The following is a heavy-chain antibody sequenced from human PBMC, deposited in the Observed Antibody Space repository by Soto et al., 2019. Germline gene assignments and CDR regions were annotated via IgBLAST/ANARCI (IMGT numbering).Heavy chain of an antibody. J-gene: IGHJ4*02. Sequence: SLKFSCKASGFTFTKSSVQWVRQARGQRLEWIGCIVVGSGNTNYAQKFQERVTITRDMSTTTAYMELSSLRSEDTALYYCATDKGDSYGYGNYWGQGTLVTVSS. CDR3: ATDKGDSYGYGNY. CDR1: GFTFTKSS. CDR2: IVVGSGNT. D-gene: IGHD5-18*01. V-gene: IGHV1-58*01.